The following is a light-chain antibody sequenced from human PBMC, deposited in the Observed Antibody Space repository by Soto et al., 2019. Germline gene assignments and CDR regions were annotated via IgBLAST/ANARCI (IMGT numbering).Light chain of an antibody. Sequence: IVLTQSPGSLSLSPGDRAALSCRASQSVNRGYLAWYQHRPGQAPRLLIFGASTRAPGVPFRFSGNGSGTDFTLPITRLEPEDFELYYCQQYAVSPYTFGQGAKVEFK. V-gene: IGKV3-20*01. CDR1: QSVNRGY. J-gene: IGKJ1*01. CDR2: GAS. CDR3: QQYAVSPYT.